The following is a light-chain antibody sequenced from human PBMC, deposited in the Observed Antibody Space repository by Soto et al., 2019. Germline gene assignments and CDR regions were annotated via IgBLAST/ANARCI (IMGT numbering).Light chain of an antibody. CDR1: QSVNTN. CDR3: QQYNDWPPLT. V-gene: IGKV3-15*01. Sequence: ETVMTQSAATLSVSPGERTTLSCRASQSVNTNLAWYQQKPGQAPRLLIFGASIRATGVPDRFSGSGSGTEFTLSISSLQSADSAVYYCQQYNDWPPLTFGGGTKVDIK. J-gene: IGKJ4*01. CDR2: GAS.